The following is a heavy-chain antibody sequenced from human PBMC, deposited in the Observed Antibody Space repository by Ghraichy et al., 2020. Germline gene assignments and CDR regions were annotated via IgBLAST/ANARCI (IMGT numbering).Heavy chain of an antibody. CDR3: TRLGGPVWGGYYYYGMDV. D-gene: IGHD3-10*01. CDR1: GFTFSGSA. V-gene: IGHV3-73*01. CDR2: IRSKANSYAT. Sequence: GGSLRLSCAASGFTFSGSAMHWVRQASGKGLEWVGRIRSKANSYATAHAASVKGRFTISRDDSKNTAYLQMNSLKTEDTAVYYCTRLGGPVWGGYYYYGMDVWGQGTTVTVSS. J-gene: IGHJ6*02.